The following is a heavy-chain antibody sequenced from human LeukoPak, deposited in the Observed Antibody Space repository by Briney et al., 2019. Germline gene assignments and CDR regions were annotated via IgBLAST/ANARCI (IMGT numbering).Heavy chain of an antibody. J-gene: IGHJ4*02. CDR3: ARGTEGIGFDY. CDR2: INAGNGHT. D-gene: IGHD2-15*01. Sequence: GASVKVSCKASGYAFTSYPIHWVRQAPGQRLEWMGWINAGNGHTEFSQKFQGRVSITRDTSASTAYMELSSLRSEDTTVYYCARGTEGIGFDYWGQGTLVTVSS. CDR1: GYAFTSYP. V-gene: IGHV1-3*01.